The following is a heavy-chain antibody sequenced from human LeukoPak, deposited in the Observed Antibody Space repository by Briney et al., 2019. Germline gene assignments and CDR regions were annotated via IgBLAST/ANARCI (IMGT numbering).Heavy chain of an antibody. CDR2: ISWDGGST. CDR3: AKETYYYGSGSRGEFDY. J-gene: IGHJ4*02. V-gene: IGHV3-43*01. Sequence: GGSLRLSCAASGFIFSSYGMHWVRQAPGKGLEWVSLISWDGGSTYYADSVKGRFTISRDNSKNSLYLQMNSLRTEDTALYYCAKETYYYGSGSRGEFDYWGQGTLVTVSS. D-gene: IGHD3-10*01. CDR1: GFIFSSYG.